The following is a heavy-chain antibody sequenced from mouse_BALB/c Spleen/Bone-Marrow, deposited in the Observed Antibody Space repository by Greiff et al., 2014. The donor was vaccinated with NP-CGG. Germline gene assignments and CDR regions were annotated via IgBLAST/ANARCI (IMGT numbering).Heavy chain of an antibody. D-gene: IGHD4-1*01. CDR1: GSTFSSYG. CDR2: ISSGGIYT. V-gene: IGHV5-6*01. CDR3: TRRTGTDYYAMDY. J-gene: IGHJ4*01. Sequence: EVQLQESGGDLVKPGGSLKLSCAASGSTFSSYGMSWVRQTPDKTLKWVATISSGGIYTYYPDSVKGRFTISRDNAKNTLYLQMSSLKSEDTAMYYCTRRTGTDYYAMDYWGQGTSVSVSS.